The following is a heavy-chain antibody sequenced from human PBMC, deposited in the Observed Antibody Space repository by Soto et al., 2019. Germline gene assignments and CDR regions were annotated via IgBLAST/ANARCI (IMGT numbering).Heavy chain of an antibody. V-gene: IGHV3-53*04. Sequence: EVQLVESGGGLVQPGGSLRLSCAASGFTVSSNYMSWVRQAPGKGLEWVSASYSGGSTYYADSVKGRFTISRQNSKNTLYLQMNSLRAEDTAVYYCARAELTNYDILTGYYRTRAFDIWGQGTMVTVSS. CDR2: SYSGGST. D-gene: IGHD3-9*01. J-gene: IGHJ3*02. CDR1: GFTVSSNY. CDR3: ARAELTNYDILTGYYRTRAFDI.